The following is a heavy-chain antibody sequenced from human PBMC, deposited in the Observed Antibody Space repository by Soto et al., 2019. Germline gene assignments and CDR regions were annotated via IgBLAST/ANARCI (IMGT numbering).Heavy chain of an antibody. J-gene: IGHJ3*02. V-gene: IGHV3-23*01. D-gene: IGHD2-15*01. CDR1: GFTFSSYA. Sequence: GGSLRLSCAASGFTFSSYAMSWVRQAPGKGLEWVSAISGSGGSTYYVDSVKGRFTISRDNSKNTLYLQMTSLRAEDTAVYYCAKDPLSGLGKERKAFDIWGQGTMVTVSS. CDR3: AKDPLSGLGKERKAFDI. CDR2: ISGSGGST.